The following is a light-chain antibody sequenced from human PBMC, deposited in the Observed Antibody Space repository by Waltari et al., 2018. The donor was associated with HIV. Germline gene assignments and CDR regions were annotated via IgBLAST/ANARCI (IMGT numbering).Light chain of an antibody. CDR2: LGS. CDR1: QSLNHY. V-gene: IGKV2-28*01. J-gene: IGKJ4*01. CDR3: MQSLQPPLT. Sequence: IVMTQSPLSLSVTPGEPASISCTSSQSLNHYLAWYLQKPGQSPQLLVYLGSTRASGVPDRFSGSGSGTDFTLMITKVEADDVGVYYCMQSLQPPLTFGGGTKVEIK.